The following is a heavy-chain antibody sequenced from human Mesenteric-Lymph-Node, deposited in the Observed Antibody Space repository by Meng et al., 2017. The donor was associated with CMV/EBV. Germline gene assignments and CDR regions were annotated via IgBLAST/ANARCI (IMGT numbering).Heavy chain of an antibody. CDR1: VSNSNYD. V-gene: IGHV4-61*01. CDR3: ARDRGPAAAHRVYYFDL. CDR2: IYYSGTT. J-gene: IGHJ2*01. D-gene: IGHD2-2*01. Sequence: VSNSNYDWSWMRQPQGKELEWIGVIYYSGTTNYNHALRSRVTISGDTSKNQFSLKLTSVTSAEKAVYYCARDRGPAAAHRVYYFDLWGRGTLVTVSS.